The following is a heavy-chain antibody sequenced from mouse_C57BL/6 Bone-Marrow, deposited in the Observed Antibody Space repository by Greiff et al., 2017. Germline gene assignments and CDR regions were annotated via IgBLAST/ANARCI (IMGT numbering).Heavy chain of an antibody. D-gene: IGHD2-2*01. CDR3: ARATIMVTTGRFAY. Sequence: VQLQESGAELARPGASVKLSCKASGYTFTSYGISWVKQRTGQGLEWIGEIYPRRGNTYYNEKFKGKATLTADKSSSTAYMELRSLTSEDSAVYFCARATIMVTTGRFAYWGQGTLVTVSA. CDR1: GYTFTSYG. V-gene: IGHV1-81*01. J-gene: IGHJ3*01. CDR2: IYPRRGNT.